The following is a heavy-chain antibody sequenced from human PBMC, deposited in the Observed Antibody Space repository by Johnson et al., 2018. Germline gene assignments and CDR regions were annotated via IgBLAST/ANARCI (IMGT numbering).Heavy chain of an antibody. CDR2: ISYDGNNK. CDR1: GFTFSSYA. Sequence: QLVESGGGVVQPGRSLRLSCAASGFTFSSYAMHWVRQAPGKGLEWVAVISYDGNNKYYAESVKGRFTISRDSSKNTLYLQMNSLRVEDSAVYSCARPRVNTYGHNNYYYYMDVWGKVTTVTVSS. D-gene: IGHD5-18*01. CDR3: ARPRVNTYGHNNYYYYMDV. V-gene: IGHV3-30*04. J-gene: IGHJ6*03.